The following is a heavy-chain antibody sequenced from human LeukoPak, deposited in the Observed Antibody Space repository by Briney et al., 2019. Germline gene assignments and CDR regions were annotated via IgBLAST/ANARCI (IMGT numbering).Heavy chain of an antibody. CDR2: ISSSSSTI. V-gene: IGHV3-48*02. D-gene: IGHD6-19*01. J-gene: IGHJ6*02. Sequence: PGGSLRLSCAASGFTFSSYSMNWVRQAPGRGLEWVSYISSSSSTIYYADSVRGRFTISRDNAKNSLYLQMNSLRDEDTAVYYCARDRTAVAIYGMDVWGQGTTVTVSS. CDR3: ARDRTAVAIYGMDV. CDR1: GFTFSSYS.